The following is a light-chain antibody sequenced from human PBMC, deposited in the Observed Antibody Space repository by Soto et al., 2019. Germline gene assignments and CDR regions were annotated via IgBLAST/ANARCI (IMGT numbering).Light chain of an antibody. CDR3: QQRSDWTWT. CDR2: DVS. Sequence: IVLTQSPATRSLSPGERGTLSCRASESVTNYLAWYQQKPGQAPRLLVYDVSNRATGIPARFSGGVSGTDGTITISNLETEDGSVYYCQQRSDWTWTFGQGTKVDIK. CDR1: ESVTNY. J-gene: IGKJ1*01. V-gene: IGKV3-11*01.